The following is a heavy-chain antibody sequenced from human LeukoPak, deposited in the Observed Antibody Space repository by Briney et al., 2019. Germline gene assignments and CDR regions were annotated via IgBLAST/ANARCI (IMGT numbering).Heavy chain of an antibody. CDR3: ARRRLSAMVNDAFDI. D-gene: IGHD5-18*01. J-gene: IGHJ3*02. CDR2: IYPGDSDT. Sequence: GESLKISCKGSGYSFSTYWIGWVRQMPGKGLEWMGIIYPGDSDTRYSPSFQGQVTISADKSISTAYLQWSSLKASDTAMYYCARRRLSAMVNDAFDIWGQGTMVTVSS. CDR1: GYSFSTYW. V-gene: IGHV5-51*01.